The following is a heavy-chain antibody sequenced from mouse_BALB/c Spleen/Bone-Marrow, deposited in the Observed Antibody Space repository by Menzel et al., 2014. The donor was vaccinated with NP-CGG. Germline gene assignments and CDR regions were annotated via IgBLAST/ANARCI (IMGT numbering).Heavy chain of an antibody. D-gene: IGHD1-2*01. V-gene: IGHV1-80*01. Sequence: QVQLQQSGAELVRPGSSVKISCKASGYAFSAYWMNWVKQRPGQGLEWIGQIYPGDGDTNYNGKFKGKATLTADKSSSTAYMQLSSPTSEDSAVNFCTRSTATFDYWGQGTTLTVSS. J-gene: IGHJ2*01. CDR2: IYPGDGDT. CDR1: GYAFSAYW. CDR3: TRSTATFDY.